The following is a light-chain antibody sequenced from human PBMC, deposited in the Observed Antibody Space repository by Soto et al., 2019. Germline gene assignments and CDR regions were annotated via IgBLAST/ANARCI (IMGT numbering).Light chain of an antibody. Sequence: QSVLTQPASVSGSPGQSITISCTGTSSDVGYYNYVSWYQQHPGKAPRLMIYDVSYRPSGVSNRFSGFKSGNTASLTISGLQAEDEADYYCSSYTTSSTVVFGGGTQLTVL. V-gene: IGLV2-14*03. CDR2: DVS. CDR3: SSYTTSSTVV. CDR1: SSDVGYYNY. J-gene: IGLJ2*01.